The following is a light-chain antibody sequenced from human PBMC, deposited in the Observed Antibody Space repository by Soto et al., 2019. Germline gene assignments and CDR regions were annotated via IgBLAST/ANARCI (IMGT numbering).Light chain of an antibody. V-gene: IGLV2-23*01. CDR3: CSYAGGSTYV. CDR2: EGI. Sequence: QSVLTQPASVSGSPGQSITISCTGTSSNVGSYKFVSWYQQHPGKAPKLIIYEGIKRPSGISNRFSGSKSGNTASLTISGLQAEDEADYYCCSYAGGSTYVFGTGTKVTVL. J-gene: IGLJ1*01. CDR1: SSNVGSYKF.